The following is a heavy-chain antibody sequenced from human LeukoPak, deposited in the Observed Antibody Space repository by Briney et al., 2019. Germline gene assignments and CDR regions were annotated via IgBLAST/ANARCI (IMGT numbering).Heavy chain of an antibody. CDR1: GGSISTFY. CDR2: MCYSGTT. Sequence: KSSEILSLTCTVPGGSISTFYWSWIRQRPGKGLEWIGYMCYSGTTNYNPSHKSRVTISVDMSKSQFSLTLRSVTAADTALYYCARHGPLYDIWSAQFYFDYWGQGTLVAVAS. J-gene: IGHJ4*02. D-gene: IGHD3-3*01. V-gene: IGHV4-59*08. CDR3: ARHGPLYDIWSAQFYFDY.